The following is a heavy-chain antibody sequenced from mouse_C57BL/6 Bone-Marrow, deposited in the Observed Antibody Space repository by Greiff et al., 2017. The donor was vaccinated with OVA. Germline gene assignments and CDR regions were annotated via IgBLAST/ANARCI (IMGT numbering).Heavy chain of an antibody. CDR3: ARTYGSLDY. V-gene: IGHV1-76*01. CDR1: GYTFTDYY. D-gene: IGHD1-1*01. J-gene: IGHJ2*01. Sequence: VQLQQSGAELVRPGASVKLSCKASGYTFTDYYINWVKQRPGQGLEWIARIYPGSGNTYYTEKFKGKATVTAEKSSSTAYMQLRSLTSEASAVYFCARTYGSLDYWGQGTTLTVSS. CDR2: IYPGSGNT.